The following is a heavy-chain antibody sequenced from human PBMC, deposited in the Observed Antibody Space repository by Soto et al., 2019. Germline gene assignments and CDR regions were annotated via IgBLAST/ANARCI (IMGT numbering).Heavy chain of an antibody. CDR2: DYYSGST. J-gene: IGHJ5*02. Sequence: QLQLQESGPGLVKPSETLSLTCTVSGGSISSSSYYWGWIRQPPGKGLEWLGSDYYSGSTYYNPSLKRRVTISVDTSMIPFSLKLSSVTAADTAVYYCARHRLLYCSGGSCDSFVGRNWFDPWGQGTLVTVSS. CDR1: GGSISSSSYY. D-gene: IGHD2-15*01. V-gene: IGHV4-39*01. CDR3: ARHRLLYCSGGSCDSFVGRNWFDP.